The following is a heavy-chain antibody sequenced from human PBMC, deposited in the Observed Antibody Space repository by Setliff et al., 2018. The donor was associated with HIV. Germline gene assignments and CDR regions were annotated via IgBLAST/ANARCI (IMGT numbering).Heavy chain of an antibody. Sequence: PSETLSLTCAVYGGSFSGYYWSWIRQPPGKGLEWIGSINYRGNTYYNPSLKSRLTISVDTSKNQFTLKLSSVTAADTAVYYCARRTLITGYDYWGQGTLVTVSS. CDR2: INYRGNT. J-gene: IGHJ4*02. D-gene: IGHD3-16*01. V-gene: IGHV4-34*01. CDR1: GGSFSGYY. CDR3: ARRTLITGYDY.